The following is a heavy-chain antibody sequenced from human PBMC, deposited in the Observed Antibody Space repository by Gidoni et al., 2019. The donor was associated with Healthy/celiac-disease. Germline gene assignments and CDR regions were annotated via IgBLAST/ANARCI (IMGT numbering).Heavy chain of an antibody. CDR2: INHSGST. CDR1: GWFFSGYY. D-gene: IGHD3-10*01. V-gene: IGHV4-34*01. Sequence: VQLQPWGVGPFKPSETLSLNCAVYGWFFSGYYWRWIRQPPGKGLEWIGEINHSGSTNYNPALKRRVTISVDTSKNQFSLKPSFGTDADTAVYCCARGGRYGSGSYLPYNWFDPWGQGTLVTVSS. CDR3: ARGGRYGSGSYLPYNWFDP. J-gene: IGHJ5*02.